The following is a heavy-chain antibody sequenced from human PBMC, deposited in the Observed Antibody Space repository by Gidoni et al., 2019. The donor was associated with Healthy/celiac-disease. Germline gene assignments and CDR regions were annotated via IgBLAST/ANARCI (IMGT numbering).Heavy chain of an antibody. CDR2: INAGNGNT. J-gene: IGHJ6*02. Sequence: QVQLVQSGAEVKKPGASVKVSCKASGYTFTSYTMHWVRQAPGQRLEWMGWINAGNGNTKYSQKFQGRVTITSDTSASTAYMELSSLRSEDTAVYYCARGTGYSYYYGMDVWGQGTTVTVSS. V-gene: IGHV1-3*01. CDR3: ARGTGYSYYYGMDV. D-gene: IGHD3-9*01. CDR1: GYTFTSYT.